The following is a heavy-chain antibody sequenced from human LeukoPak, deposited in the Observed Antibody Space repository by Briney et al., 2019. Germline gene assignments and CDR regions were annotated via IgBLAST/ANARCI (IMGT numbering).Heavy chain of an antibody. CDR2: IKEDGSEK. V-gene: IGHV3-7*01. D-gene: IGHD1-1*01. J-gene: IGHJ6*02. Sequence: GGSLRLSCAASGLTFSKSWMSWVRQAPGQGLEWVAAIKEDGSEKDYVDSVKGRFTISRDNAKNSLYLQMNSLRAEDTAVYYCATYTNWVAGDVWAKGPRSPSP. CDR1: GLTFSKSW. CDR3: ATYTNWVAGDV.